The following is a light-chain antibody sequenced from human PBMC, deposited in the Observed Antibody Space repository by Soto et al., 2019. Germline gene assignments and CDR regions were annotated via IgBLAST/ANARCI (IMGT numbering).Light chain of an antibody. CDR1: QSISSA. Sequence: DIQMTQSPSTLSASVGDRVTITCRASQSISSALVWYQQKPGKAPNLLIYKASSLEGGGPLRFSGSGSGTEFTLTISSRRPEDFATYYCQQPKSYPRTFGQGTKVEIK. CDR2: KAS. V-gene: IGKV1-5*03. CDR3: QQPKSYPRT. J-gene: IGKJ1*01.